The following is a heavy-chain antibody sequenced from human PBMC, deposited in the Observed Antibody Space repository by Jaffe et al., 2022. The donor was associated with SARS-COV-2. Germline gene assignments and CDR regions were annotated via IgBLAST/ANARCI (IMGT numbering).Heavy chain of an antibody. J-gene: IGHJ1*01. CDR3: ATDRSYSEYFNH. CDR2: INTKMDGGTT. Sequence: EVQLVESGGGLVKPGDSLRLSCAASGFTFYDAYMTWVRQAPGKGPEWVGRINTKMDGGTTQYAASVKGRFTISRDDSKNTLYLQMKSLKVEDTAVYYCATDRSYSEYFNHWGQGTLVTVSS. CDR1: GFTFYDAY. D-gene: IGHD2-21*01. V-gene: IGHV3-15*01.